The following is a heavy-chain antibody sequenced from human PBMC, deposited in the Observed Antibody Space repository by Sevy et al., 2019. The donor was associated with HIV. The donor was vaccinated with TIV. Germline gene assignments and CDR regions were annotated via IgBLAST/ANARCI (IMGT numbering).Heavy chain of an antibody. Sequence: GGSLRLSCAASGFTFNSYTMSWVRQAPGKGPEWVSAISGSGGSTYYADSVKGRSTISRDNSKNTLYLQMNSLRAEDTAVYYCAKEGPRFYYNSSGYYYAGEYYFDYWGQGTLVTVSS. CDR2: ISGSGGST. CDR3: AKEGPRFYYNSSGYYYAGEYYFDY. D-gene: IGHD3-22*01. J-gene: IGHJ4*02. V-gene: IGHV3-23*01. CDR1: GFTFNSYT.